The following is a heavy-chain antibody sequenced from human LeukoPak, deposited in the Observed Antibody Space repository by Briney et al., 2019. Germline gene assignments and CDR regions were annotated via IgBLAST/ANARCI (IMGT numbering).Heavy chain of an antibody. D-gene: IGHD4-17*01. V-gene: IGHV4-34*01. CDR2: INHSGST. J-gene: IGHJ4*02. CDR1: GASFSGYY. CDR3: ARGPTRTTPTTN. Sequence: SETLSLTCAVYGASFSGYYWSWIRQPPGKGLEWIGEINHSGSTNYNPSLKSRVTISVDTSKNQFSLKLSSVTAADTAVYYCARGPTRTTPTTNWGQGTLVTVSS.